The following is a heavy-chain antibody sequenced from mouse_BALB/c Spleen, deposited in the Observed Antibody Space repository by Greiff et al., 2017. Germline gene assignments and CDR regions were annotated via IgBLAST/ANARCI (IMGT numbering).Heavy chain of an antibody. Sequence: VQLQQSGPELVKPGASVKISCKASGYTFTDYNMHWVKQSHGKSLGWIGYIYPYNGGTGYNQKFKSKATLTVDNSSSTAYMELRSLTSEDSAVYYCARENDGYSYAMDYWGQGTSVTVSS. CDR2: IYPYNGGT. CDR3: ARENDGYSYAMDY. D-gene: IGHD2-3*01. J-gene: IGHJ4*01. CDR1: GYTFTDYN. V-gene: IGHV1S29*02.